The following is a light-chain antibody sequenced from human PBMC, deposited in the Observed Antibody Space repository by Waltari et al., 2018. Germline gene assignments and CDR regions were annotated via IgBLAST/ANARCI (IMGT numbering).Light chain of an antibody. J-gene: IGKJ3*01. Sequence: EIVLTQYPATLSLSPGDRATLSCRASQSVNNYLAWYQQKPGQAPRLLIYDASNRATGIPARFSGSGSGTDFTLTISSLEPEDFAVYYCQHRSNWPLTFGPGTKVDIK. CDR1: QSVNNY. CDR3: QHRSNWPLT. V-gene: IGKV3-11*01. CDR2: DAS.